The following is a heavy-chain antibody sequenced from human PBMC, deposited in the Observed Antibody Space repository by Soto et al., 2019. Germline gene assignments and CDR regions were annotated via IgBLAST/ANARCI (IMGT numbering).Heavy chain of an antibody. CDR3: ATMGTPATGLYYFDY. J-gene: IGHJ4*02. V-gene: IGHV4-59*08. D-gene: IGHD2-15*01. Sequence: SETLSLTCTVSGGSISSYYWSWIRQPPGKGLEWIGYIYYSGSAYYNPSLKSRVTISVDTSKNQFSLNLSFVTAADTAVYYCATMGTPATGLYYFDYRGQGTPVTVPS. CDR1: GGSISSYY. CDR2: IYYSGSA.